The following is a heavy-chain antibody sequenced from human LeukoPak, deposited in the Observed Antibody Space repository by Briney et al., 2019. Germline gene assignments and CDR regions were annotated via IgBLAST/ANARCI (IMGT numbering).Heavy chain of an antibody. V-gene: IGHV4-39*02. CDR2: IYYSGST. D-gene: IGHD3-10*01. Sequence: PSETLSLTCTVSGGSISSSSYYWGWIRQPPGKGLEWIGSIYYSGSTYYNPSLKSRVTISVDTSKNRFSLKLSSVTAADTAVYYCARDVGAGGVWFGELFGAFDIWGQGTMVTVSS. J-gene: IGHJ3*02. CDR1: GGSISSSSYY. CDR3: ARDVGAGGVWFGELFGAFDI.